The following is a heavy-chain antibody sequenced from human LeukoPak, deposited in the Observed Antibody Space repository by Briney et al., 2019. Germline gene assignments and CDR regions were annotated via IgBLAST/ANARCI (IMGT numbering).Heavy chain of an antibody. D-gene: IGHD3-9*01. CDR3: ARECGLRYFDWSRLDYGMDV. V-gene: IGHV3-21*01. J-gene: IGHJ6*02. Sequence: GGSLRLSCAASGFTFSSYSMNWVRQAPGKGLEWVSSISSSSSYIYYADSVKGRFTISRDNAKNSLYLQMNSLRAEDTAVYYCARECGLRYFDWSRLDYGMDVWGQGTTVTVSS. CDR1: GFTFSSYS. CDR2: ISSSSSYI.